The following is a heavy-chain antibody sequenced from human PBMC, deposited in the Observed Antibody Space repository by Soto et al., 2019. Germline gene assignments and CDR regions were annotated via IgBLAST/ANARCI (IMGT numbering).Heavy chain of an antibody. Sequence: VQLVESGGGLVQPGGSLRLSCAASGFRFSTYSMDWVRQAPGKGLEWISYISSGGDTIHYADSVKGRFSISRDSDKNSVYLQMNSLRDEDTALYYCVRGFLSNSFDWWGHGTMVTVSS. J-gene: IGHJ3*01. V-gene: IGHV3-48*02. D-gene: IGHD3-3*01. CDR3: VRGFLSNSFDW. CDR2: ISSGGDTI. CDR1: GFRFSTYS.